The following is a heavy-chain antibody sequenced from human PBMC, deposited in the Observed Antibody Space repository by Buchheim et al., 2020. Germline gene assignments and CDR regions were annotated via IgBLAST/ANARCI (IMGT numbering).Heavy chain of an antibody. CDR1: GGSFTGNY. J-gene: IGHJ4*02. D-gene: IGHD2-21*02. Sequence: QVQLQQWGAGLLKPSETLSLTCTVYGGSFTGNYWYWIRQSPGKGLEWIGGLDHGGDTNYNPSLKSRVSTSLDMSKNQFSLKLHSVTAADTAIYYCAREIITAIPDHWGQG. CDR3: AREIITAIPDH. CDR2: LDHGGDT. V-gene: IGHV4-34*01.